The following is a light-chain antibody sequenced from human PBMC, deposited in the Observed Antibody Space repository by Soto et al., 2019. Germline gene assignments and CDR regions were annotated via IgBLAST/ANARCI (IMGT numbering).Light chain of an antibody. CDR2: SAS. CDR3: QQYANSPIT. CDR1: QSVGSSF. Sequence: LFTQSPGTLSLSPGERATLSCRASQSVGSSFLAWYQQKPGQAPRLLIHSASRRASGIPDRFSGSGSGTDFTLTITPLEPEDFAVYFCQQYANSPITFGQGTRLEIK. J-gene: IGKJ5*01. V-gene: IGKV3-20*01.